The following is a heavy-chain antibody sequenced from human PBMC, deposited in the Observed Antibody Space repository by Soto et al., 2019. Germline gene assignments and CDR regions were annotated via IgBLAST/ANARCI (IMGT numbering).Heavy chain of an antibody. CDR1: GGTFSSYA. J-gene: IGHJ6*02. Sequence: QVQLVQSGAEVKKPGSSVKVSCKASGGTFSSYAISWVRQAPGQGLEWMGGIIRIFGTATYAQKFQGRVTITADKSTSTAYMELISRRSEDKAVYYCARDQRYYGSGSSDCSYYYGMDVWGQGTTVTVSS. V-gene: IGHV1-69*06. D-gene: IGHD3-10*01. CDR3: ARDQRYYGSGSSDCSYYYGMDV. CDR2: IIRIFGTA.